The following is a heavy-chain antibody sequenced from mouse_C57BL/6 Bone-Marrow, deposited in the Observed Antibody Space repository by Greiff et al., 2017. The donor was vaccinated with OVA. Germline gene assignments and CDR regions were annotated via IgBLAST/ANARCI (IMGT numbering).Heavy chain of an antibody. J-gene: IGHJ2*01. CDR3: AIYDGGFDY. Sequence: VQGVESGAELVRPGTSVKVSCKASGYAFTNYLIEWVKQRPGQGLEWIGVINPGSGGTNYNEKFKGKATLTADKSSSTAYMQLSSLTSEDSAVYFCAIYDGGFDYWGQGTTLTVSS. V-gene: IGHV1-54*01. CDR1: GYAFTNYL. D-gene: IGHD2-12*01. CDR2: INPGSGGT.